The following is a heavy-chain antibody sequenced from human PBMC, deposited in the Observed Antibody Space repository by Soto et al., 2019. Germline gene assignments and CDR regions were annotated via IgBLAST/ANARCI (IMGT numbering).Heavy chain of an antibody. Sequence: QWQLVQSGAEVKKPGSSVKVSCKASGGTFSSHVFNWVRQAPGQGLEWMGGIMPIIGTENYAQKFQGRVTITADESTSTAAMELSSLRSEDTAVYYCARELEFRDGNISHLDYWGQGALVTVAS. J-gene: IGHJ4*02. CDR2: IMPIIGTE. V-gene: IGHV1-69*01. CDR1: GGTFSSHV. CDR3: ARELEFRDGNISHLDY. D-gene: IGHD3-10*01.